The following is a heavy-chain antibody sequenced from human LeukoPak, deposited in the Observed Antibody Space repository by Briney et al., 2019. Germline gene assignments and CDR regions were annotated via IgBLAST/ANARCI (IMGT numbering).Heavy chain of an antibody. D-gene: IGHD6-13*01. Sequence: SETLSLTCAVYGGSFSGYYWSWIRQPPGKGLEWIGEINHGGSTNYNPSLKSRVTTSVDTSKNQFFLKLSSVTAADTAVYYCARSGRRAAAGALNYWGQGTPVTVSS. CDR1: GGSFSGYY. J-gene: IGHJ4*02. CDR2: INHGGST. CDR3: ARSGRRAAAGALNY. V-gene: IGHV4-34*01.